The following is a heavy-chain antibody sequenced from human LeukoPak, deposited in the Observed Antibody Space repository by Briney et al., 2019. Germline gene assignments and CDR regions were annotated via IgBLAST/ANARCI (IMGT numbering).Heavy chain of an antibody. D-gene: IGHD3-22*01. V-gene: IGHV1-69*05. J-gene: IGHJ1*01. CDR2: IIPIFGTA. Sequence: ASVKVSCKASGGTFSSYAISWVRQAPGQGLEWMGGIIPIFGTANYAQKFQGRVTITTDESTSTAYMELSSLRSEDTAVYYCARDGSITMILQHWGQGTLVTVSS. CDR1: GGTFSSYA. CDR3: ARDGSITMILQH.